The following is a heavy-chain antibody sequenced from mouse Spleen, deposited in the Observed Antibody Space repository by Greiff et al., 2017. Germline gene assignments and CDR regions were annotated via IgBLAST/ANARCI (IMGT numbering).Heavy chain of an antibody. J-gene: IGHJ2*01. CDR3: ARLTTATLYYFDY. V-gene: IGHV5-9*04. CDR1: GFTFSSYA. Sequence: EVKLVESGGGLVKLGGSLKLSCAASGFTFSSYAMSWVRQTPEKRLEWVATISSGGGNTYYPDSVKGRFTISRDNAKNTLYLQMSSLKSEDTAMYYCARLTTATLYYFDYWGQGTTLTVSS. CDR2: ISSGGGNT. D-gene: IGHD1-2*01.